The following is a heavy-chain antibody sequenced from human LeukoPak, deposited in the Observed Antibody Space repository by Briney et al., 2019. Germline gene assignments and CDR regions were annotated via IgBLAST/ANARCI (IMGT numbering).Heavy chain of an antibody. CDR1: GFTFSSYS. V-gene: IGHV3-21*01. CDR2: ISSSSSYI. Sequence: PGGSLRLSCAASGFTFSSYSMNWVRQAPGKGLEWVSSISSSSSYIYYADSVKGRFTISRDNAKNSLYLQMNSLRAEDTAVYYCASYNVVYGDYIDYWGQGTLVTVSS. CDR3: ASYNVVYGDYIDY. J-gene: IGHJ4*02. D-gene: IGHD4-17*01.